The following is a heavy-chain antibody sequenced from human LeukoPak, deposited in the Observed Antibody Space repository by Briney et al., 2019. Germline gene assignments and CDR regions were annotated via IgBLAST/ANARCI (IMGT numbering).Heavy chain of an antibody. CDR1: GFTFNTYW. V-gene: IGHV3-7*01. CDR3: ARGTGIYYIY. CDR2: INPDGSEK. J-gene: IGHJ4*02. Sequence: GGSLRLSCAASGFTFNTYWMSWVRQAPGKGLEWVANINPDGSEKSYVGSVKGRLTTSRDNAKNSLFLHVNSLRAADTAVYYCARGTGIYYIYWGQGTLVTVSS. D-gene: IGHD1-26*01.